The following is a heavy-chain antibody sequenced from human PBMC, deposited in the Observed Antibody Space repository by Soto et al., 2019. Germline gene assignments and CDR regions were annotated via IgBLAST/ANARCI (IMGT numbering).Heavy chain of an antibody. CDR3: ARGERQMGRLDY. CDR1: GFILRDYY. Sequence: PGGSLRLSCAASGFILRDYYMTWIRQAPGKGLDYISYISSGGTYISYADSVKGRFTISRDNSKNTLYPQMNSLRVEDTAVYFCARGERQMGRLDYWGQGTLVTVSS. CDR2: ISSGGTYI. D-gene: IGHD1-26*01. V-gene: IGHV3-11*05. J-gene: IGHJ4*02.